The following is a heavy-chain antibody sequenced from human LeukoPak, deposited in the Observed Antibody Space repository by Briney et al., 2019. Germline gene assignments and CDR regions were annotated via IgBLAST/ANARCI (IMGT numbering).Heavy chain of an antibody. CDR3: ARNGSSWSRGDAFDI. CDR1: GGSISSFY. D-gene: IGHD6-13*01. J-gene: IGHJ3*02. V-gene: IGHV4-59*01. Sequence: SETLSLTCTVSGGSISSFYWTWIRQPPGKGLEWIGYISYSGSTNYNPSLKSRVTISLDTSKNQFSLKLSSVTTADTAVYYCARNGSSWSRGDAFDIWGQGTMVTVSS. CDR2: ISYSGST.